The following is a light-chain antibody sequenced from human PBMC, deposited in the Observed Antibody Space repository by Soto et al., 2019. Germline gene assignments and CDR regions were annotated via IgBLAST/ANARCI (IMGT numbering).Light chain of an antibody. CDR3: MQARQTPFS. J-gene: IGKJ3*01. CDR2: SAS. Sequence: DLVMTQSPVSLAVTPGEPASISCTSSQSLLYIDGYNYLDWYLQKPGQPPQLLIYSASNRASGVPDRFSGSGSGTEFTLKISRVEAEDVGFYFCMQARQTPFSFGPGTKVDIK. V-gene: IGKV2-28*01. CDR1: QSLLYIDGYNY.